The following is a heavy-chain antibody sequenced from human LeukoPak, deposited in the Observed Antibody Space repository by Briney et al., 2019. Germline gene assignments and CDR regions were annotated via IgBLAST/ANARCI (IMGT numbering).Heavy chain of an antibody. Sequence: SETLSLTCTGPAVSISSYHWSWIRQPPGKGLEWIGYMYYRGTIKYNPSLKSRVTISIGTSNNQFSLKLNSVTAADTAIYYCARGASGDFPDSWGQGILVTVSS. D-gene: IGHD3-3*01. CDR1: AVSISSYH. CDR3: ARGASGDFPDS. V-gene: IGHV4-59*01. CDR2: MYYRGTI. J-gene: IGHJ4*02.